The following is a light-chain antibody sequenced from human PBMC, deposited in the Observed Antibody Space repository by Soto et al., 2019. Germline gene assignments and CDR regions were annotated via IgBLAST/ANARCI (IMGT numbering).Light chain of an antibody. CDR3: GTWDSSLSARV. CDR2: ENN. CDR1: SSNIGNNY. J-gene: IGLJ3*02. V-gene: IGLV1-51*02. Sequence: QSVLTQPPSVSAAPGQKVTISCSGSSSNIGNNYVSWYQQFPGTAPKLLIYENNKRPSGIPDRFSGSKSGTSATLGITGLQTGDEADHYCGTWDSSLSARVFGGGTKLTVL.